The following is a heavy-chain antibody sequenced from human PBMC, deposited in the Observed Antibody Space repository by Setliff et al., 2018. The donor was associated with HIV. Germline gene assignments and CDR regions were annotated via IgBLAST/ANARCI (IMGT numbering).Heavy chain of an antibody. CDR2: IYYSGST. CDR1: GGSISSYY. Sequence: PSETLSLTCTVSGGSISSYYWGWIRQPPGKGLEWIGSIYYSGSTYYNPSLKSRVTISIDTSRNQFSLKLTSVTAADTAIYYCARGVNFDYWDQGTQVTAPQ. V-gene: IGHV4-39*07. J-gene: IGHJ4*02. D-gene: IGHD3-3*01. CDR3: ARGVNFDY.